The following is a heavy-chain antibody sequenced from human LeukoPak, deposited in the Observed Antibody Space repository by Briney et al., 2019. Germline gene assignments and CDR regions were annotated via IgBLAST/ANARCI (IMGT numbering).Heavy chain of an antibody. D-gene: IGHD1-26*01. CDR1: GGTFSSYA. Sequence: GASVTVSCKASGGTFSSYAISWVRQAPGQGREWMGGIIPIFGTANYAQKFQGRVTITADESTSTAYMELSSLRSEDTAVYYCARQVGVDAFDIWGQGTMVTVSS. V-gene: IGHV1-69*13. CDR3: ARQVGVDAFDI. J-gene: IGHJ3*02. CDR2: IIPIFGTA.